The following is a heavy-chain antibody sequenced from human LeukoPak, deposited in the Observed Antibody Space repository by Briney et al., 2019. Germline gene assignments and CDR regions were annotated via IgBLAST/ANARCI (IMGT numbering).Heavy chain of an antibody. D-gene: IGHD6-19*01. J-gene: IGHJ5*02. CDR3: ARDPNPYSSGRGSWFDP. CDR1: GFTFSSYA. CDR2: ISYDGSNK. Sequence: PGRSLRLSCAASGFTFSSYAMHWVRQAPGKGLEWEAVISYDGSNKYYADSVKGRFTISRDNSKNTLYLQMNSLRAEDTAVYYCARDPNPYSSGRGSWFDPWGQGTLVTVSS. V-gene: IGHV3-30-3*01.